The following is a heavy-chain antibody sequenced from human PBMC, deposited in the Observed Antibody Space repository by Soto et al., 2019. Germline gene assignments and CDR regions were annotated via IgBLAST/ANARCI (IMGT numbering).Heavy chain of an antibody. CDR1: GFTFHNYG. Sequence: SCAASGFTFHNYGMHWVRQAPGKGLEWVAVIWYDGSNKYYADSVKGRFTISRDNSKNTLYLQMNSLRAEDTAVYYCAREGDDNGMDVWGQGTTVTVSS. V-gene: IGHV3-33*08. J-gene: IGHJ6*02. CDR3: AREGDDNGMDV. CDR2: IWYDGSNK.